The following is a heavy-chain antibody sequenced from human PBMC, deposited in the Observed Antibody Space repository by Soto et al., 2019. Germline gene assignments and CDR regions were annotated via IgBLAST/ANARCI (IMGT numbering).Heavy chain of an antibody. Sequence: SETLSLTCTVSGGYISSYYWSWIRQPPGKGLEWIGYIYYSGSTNYNPSLKSRVTISVDTSKYQFSLKLSSVTAADTAVYYCARGDSFGYPLGLLDYWGQGTLVTVSS. CDR3: ARGDSFGYPLGLLDY. D-gene: IGHD3-10*01. V-gene: IGHV4-59*01. CDR1: GGYISSYY. CDR2: IYYSGST. J-gene: IGHJ4*02.